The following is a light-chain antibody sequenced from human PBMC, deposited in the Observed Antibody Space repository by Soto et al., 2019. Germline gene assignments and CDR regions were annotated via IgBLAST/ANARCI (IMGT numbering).Light chain of an antibody. J-gene: IGKJ5*01. Sequence: ILLTQSPCTLSLSPGERATLSCRASQSVSRNYLAWYQQKPGQAPRLLFYGASSRATGLPDRFSGSGSGTDLTLTISRLETEDFALYYCQQYNDWPPITFGQGTRLEIK. CDR3: QQYNDWPPIT. CDR1: QSVSRNY. CDR2: GAS. V-gene: IGKV3-20*01.